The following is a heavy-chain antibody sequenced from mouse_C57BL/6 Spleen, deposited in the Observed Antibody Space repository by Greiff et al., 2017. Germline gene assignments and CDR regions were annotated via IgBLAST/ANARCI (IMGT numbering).Heavy chain of an antibody. V-gene: IGHV1-42*01. CDR3: ARRGAPGTVDY. J-gene: IGHJ2*01. CDR2: INPSTGGT. Sequence: VQLQQSGPELVKPGASVKISCKASGYSFTGYYMNWVKQSPEKSLEWIGEINPSTGGTTYNQKFKAKATLTVDKSSSTAYMQLKSLTSEDSAVYYCARRGAPGTVDYWGQGTTLTVSS. D-gene: IGHD3-3*01. CDR1: GYSFTGYY.